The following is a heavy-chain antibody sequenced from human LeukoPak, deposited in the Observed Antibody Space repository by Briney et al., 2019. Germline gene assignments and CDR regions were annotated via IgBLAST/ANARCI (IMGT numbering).Heavy chain of an antibody. Sequence: PSETLSLTCTVSGGSTSSYYWSWIRQPPGKGLEWIGYIYYSGSTNYNPSLKSRVTISVDTSKNQFSLKLSSVTAADTAVYYCARDKFMVRGSHLYYGMDVWGQGTTVTVSS. CDR2: IYYSGST. CDR1: GGSTSSYY. CDR3: ARDKFMVRGSHLYYGMDV. D-gene: IGHD3-10*01. V-gene: IGHV4-59*12. J-gene: IGHJ6*02.